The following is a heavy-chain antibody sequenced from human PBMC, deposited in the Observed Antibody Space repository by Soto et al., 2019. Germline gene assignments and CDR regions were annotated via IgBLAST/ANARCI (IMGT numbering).Heavy chain of an antibody. Sequence: PSETLSLTCTVSGVSIYSTDYYWGWLRQPPGKGLEWIGSVSYTGGAYYNVSLLSRTTISLDTSKNQLSLKVTSVTAADTAVYYCAGPLLEQHFCGFAYWGQGALVTVSS. D-gene: IGHD3-3*02. V-gene: IGHV4-39*01. J-gene: IGHJ4*02. CDR2: VSYTGGA. CDR3: AGPLLEQHFCGFAY. CDR1: GVSIYSTDYY.